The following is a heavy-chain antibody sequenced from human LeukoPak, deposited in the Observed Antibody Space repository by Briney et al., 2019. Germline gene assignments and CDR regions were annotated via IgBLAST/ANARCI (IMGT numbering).Heavy chain of an antibody. D-gene: IGHD6-19*01. CDR1: GYSISTGYY. CDR3: ARDLVSGEIAVAGHALDY. CDR2: FYHGGST. J-gene: IGHJ4*02. Sequence: NPSETLSLTCTVSGYSISTGYYWDWIRQPPGKGLEWIGTFYHGGSTYYNPSLKSRVTISVDTSKNQFSLNLTSVTAADTAVYYCARDLVSGEIAVAGHALDYWGQGTLVTVSS. V-gene: IGHV4-38-2*02.